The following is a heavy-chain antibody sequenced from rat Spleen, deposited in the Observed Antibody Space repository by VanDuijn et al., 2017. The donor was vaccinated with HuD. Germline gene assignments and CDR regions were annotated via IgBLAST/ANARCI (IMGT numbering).Heavy chain of an antibody. CDR3: ARQSPYYFDY. CDR1: GFTFSDYN. Sequence: EVQLVESGGGVVQPGRSLKLSCAASGFTFSDYNMAWARKATKKGREWDASISYEGNSTYYGDSVKGRFTISRDNAKNTLYLQMYSLRSEDTATYYCARQSPYYFDYWGQGVMVTVSS. D-gene: IGHD3-1*01. J-gene: IGHJ2*01. CDR2: ISYEGNST. V-gene: IGHV5-22*01.